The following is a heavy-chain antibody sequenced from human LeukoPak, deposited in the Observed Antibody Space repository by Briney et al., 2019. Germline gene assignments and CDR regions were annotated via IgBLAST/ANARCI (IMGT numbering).Heavy chain of an antibody. CDR3: AREYSGYDSPYGMDV. J-gene: IGHJ6*02. V-gene: IGHV3-30-3*01. CDR1: GFTFSSYA. CDR2: ISYDGSNK. Sequence: GGSLRLSCAASGFTFSSYAMHWVRQAPDKGLEWVAVISYDGSNKYYADSVKGRFTISRDNSKNTLYLQMNSLRAEDTAVYYCAREYSGYDSPYGMDVWGQGTTVTVSS. D-gene: IGHD5-12*01.